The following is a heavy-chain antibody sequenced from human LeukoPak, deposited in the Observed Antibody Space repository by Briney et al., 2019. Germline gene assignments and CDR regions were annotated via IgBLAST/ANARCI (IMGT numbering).Heavy chain of an antibody. CDR3: ARDMIVGTNWFDP. CDR1: GGSISSHY. Sequence: SETLSLTCTVSGGSISSHYWSWIRQPPGKGLEWIGYIYYRGSTNYNPSLKSRVTISVDTSKNQFSLKLSSVTAADTAVYYCARDMIVGTNWFDPWGQGTLVTVSS. V-gene: IGHV4-59*11. D-gene: IGHD3-22*01. J-gene: IGHJ5*02. CDR2: IYYRGST.